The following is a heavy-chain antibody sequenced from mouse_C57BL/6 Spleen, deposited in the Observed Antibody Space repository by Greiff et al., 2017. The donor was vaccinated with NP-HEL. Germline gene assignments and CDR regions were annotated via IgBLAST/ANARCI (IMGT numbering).Heavy chain of an antibody. CDR3: ARNGSSFYAMDY. D-gene: IGHD1-1*01. CDR1: GYTFTSYW. J-gene: IGHJ4*01. Sequence: QLKQPGAELVKPGASVKLSCKASGYTFTSYWMHWVKQRPGQGLEWIGMIHPNSGSTNYNEKFKSKATLTVDKSSSTAYMQLSSLTSEDSAVYYCARNGSSFYAMDYWGQGTSVTVSS. V-gene: IGHV1-64*01. CDR2: IHPNSGST.